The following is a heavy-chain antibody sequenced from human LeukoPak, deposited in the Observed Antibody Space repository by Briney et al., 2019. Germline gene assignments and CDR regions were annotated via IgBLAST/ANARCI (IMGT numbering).Heavy chain of an antibody. Sequence: GGSLRLSCVVSGFTFRNAWMSWIRQAPGKGRERVARIKTKTDGDRTDYAGPVDGSFTIARDDSKITLSLQMNRLKTEDTAVYYCVGGPARIRYWGQGVLVTVSS. J-gene: IGHJ4*02. D-gene: IGHD3-16*01. CDR2: IKTKTDGDRT. CDR3: VGGPARIRY. V-gene: IGHV3-15*01. CDR1: GFTFRNAW.